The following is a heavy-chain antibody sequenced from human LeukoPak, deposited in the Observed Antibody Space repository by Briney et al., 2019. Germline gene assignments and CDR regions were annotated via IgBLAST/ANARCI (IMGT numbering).Heavy chain of an antibody. Sequence: ASVKVSCKASGYTFTIYYMHWVRQAPGQGLEWMGIINPSGGSTSYAQKFQGRVTMTRDTSTSTVYMELSSLRSEDKAVYYCARDHHNYYDSSGSPNYWGQGTLVTVSS. CDR2: INPSGGST. CDR3: ARDHHNYYDSSGSPNY. V-gene: IGHV1-46*01. CDR1: GYTFTIYY. J-gene: IGHJ4*02. D-gene: IGHD3-22*01.